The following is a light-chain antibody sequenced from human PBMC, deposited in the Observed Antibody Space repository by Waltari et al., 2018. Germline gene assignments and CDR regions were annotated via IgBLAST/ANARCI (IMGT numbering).Light chain of an antibody. J-gene: IGLJ1*01. CDR2: NTN. V-gene: IGLV1-44*01. CDR1: SSNIGSQP. CDR3: VTWDVTLSGYV. Sequence: QSVVTQPPSASGTPGQRVTISCSGSSSNIGSQPVNWYQQFPGTTPKLLIHNTNQRPSGVPDRFSGSKSGTSASLAISGLQSEDEADYYCVTWDVTLSGYVFGTGTKVTVL.